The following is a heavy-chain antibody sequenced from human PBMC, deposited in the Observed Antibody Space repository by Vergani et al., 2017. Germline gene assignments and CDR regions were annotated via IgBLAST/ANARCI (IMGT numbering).Heavy chain of an antibody. D-gene: IGHD2-15*01. V-gene: IGHV3-23*01. Sequence: EVQLLESGGGLVQPGGSLRLSCAASGFTFSSYAMSWVRQAPGKGLEWVSAISGSGGSTYYADSVKGRFTISRDNAKNSLYLQMNSLRAEDTAVYYCARDRPYFRVAADYGHYYYGMDVWGQGTTVTVSS. J-gene: IGHJ6*02. CDR2: ISGSGGST. CDR3: ARDRPYFRVAADYGHYYYGMDV. CDR1: GFTFSSYA.